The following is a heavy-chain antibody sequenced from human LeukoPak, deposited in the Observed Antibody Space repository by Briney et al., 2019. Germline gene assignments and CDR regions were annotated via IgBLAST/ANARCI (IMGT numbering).Heavy chain of an antibody. CDR1: GGSISSSSYY. CDR3: ARELSSNWVNDY. V-gene: IGHV4-39*07. D-gene: IGHD3-16*02. Sequence: SSETLSLTCTVSGGSISSSSYYWGWIRQPPGKGLEWIGSIYYSGSTYYNPSLKSRVTISVDTSKNQFSLQLNSVTPEDTAVYYCARELSSNWVNDYWGQGTLVTVSS. CDR2: IYYSGST. J-gene: IGHJ4*02.